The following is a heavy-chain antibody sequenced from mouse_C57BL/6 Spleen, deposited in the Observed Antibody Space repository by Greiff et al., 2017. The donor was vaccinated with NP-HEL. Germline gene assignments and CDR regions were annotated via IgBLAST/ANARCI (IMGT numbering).Heavy chain of an antibody. CDR3: ARLYSNSWFAY. J-gene: IGHJ3*01. CDR1: GFTFSDYG. D-gene: IGHD2-5*01. Sequence: EVQVVESGGGLVQPGGSLKLSCAASGFTFSDYGMAWVRQAPRKGPEWVAFISNLAYSIYYADTVTGRFTISRENAKNTLYLEMSSLRSEDTAMYYCARLYSNSWFAYWGQGTLVTVSA. V-gene: IGHV5-15*01. CDR2: ISNLAYSI.